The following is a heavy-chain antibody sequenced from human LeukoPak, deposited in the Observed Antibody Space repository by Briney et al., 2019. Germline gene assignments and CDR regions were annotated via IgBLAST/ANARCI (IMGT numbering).Heavy chain of an antibody. V-gene: IGHV4-31*03. J-gene: IGHJ4*02. D-gene: IGHD6-13*01. CDR3: ARGMQQLYHFDS. CDR2: IYYSGST. Sequence: TLSLTCTVSGGSISSGGYYWSWIRQHPGKGLEWIGYIYYSGSTYYNPSLKSRVTISVDTSKNQFSLKLSSVTAADTAVYYCARGMQQLYHFDSWGRGTLVTVSS. CDR1: GGSISSGGYY.